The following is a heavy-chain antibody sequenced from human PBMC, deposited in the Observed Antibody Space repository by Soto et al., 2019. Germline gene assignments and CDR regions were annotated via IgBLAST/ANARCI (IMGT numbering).Heavy chain of an antibody. D-gene: IGHD6-19*01. Sequence: EVQLVESGGGLVQPGRSLRLSCAASGFTFDDYAMHWVRQAPGKGLEWVSGISWNSGSIGYADSVKGRFTISRDNAKNSLYLQMNSLRAEDTALYYCAKDGMPSGWYYDYYMDVWGKGTTVTVSS. CDR2: ISWNSGSI. J-gene: IGHJ6*03. CDR1: GFTFDDYA. V-gene: IGHV3-9*01. CDR3: AKDGMPSGWYYDYYMDV.